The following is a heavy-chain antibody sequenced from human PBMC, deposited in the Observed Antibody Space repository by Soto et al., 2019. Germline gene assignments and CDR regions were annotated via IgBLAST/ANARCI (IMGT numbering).Heavy chain of an antibody. CDR2: INHSGST. J-gene: IGHJ4*02. D-gene: IGHD3-10*01. CDR3: ARVWFGELLSLDY. CDR1: GGSFSGYY. V-gene: IGHV4-34*01. Sequence: SETVSLTCAVYGGSFSGYYWSWIRQPPGKGLEWIGEINHSGSTNYNPSLKSRVTISVDTSKNQFSLKLSSVTAADTAVYYCARVWFGELLSLDYWGQGIPVTVSS.